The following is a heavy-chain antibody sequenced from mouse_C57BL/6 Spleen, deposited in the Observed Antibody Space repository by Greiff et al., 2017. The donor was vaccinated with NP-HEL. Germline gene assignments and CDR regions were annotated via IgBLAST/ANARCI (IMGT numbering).Heavy chain of an antibody. D-gene: IGHD2-5*01. CDR1: GYTFTEYT. V-gene: IGHV1-62-2*01. Sequence: VKLMESGAELVKPGASVKLSCKASGYTFTEYTIHWVKQRSGQGLEWIGWFYPGSGSIKYNEKFKDKATLTADKSSSTVYMELSRLTSEDSAVYFCARHGHYYSNYGYAMDYWGQGTSVTVSS. CDR2: FYPGSGSI. J-gene: IGHJ4*01. CDR3: ARHGHYYSNYGYAMDY.